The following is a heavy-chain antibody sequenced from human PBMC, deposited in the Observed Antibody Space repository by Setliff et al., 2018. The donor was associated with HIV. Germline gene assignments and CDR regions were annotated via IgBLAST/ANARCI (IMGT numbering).Heavy chain of an antibody. Sequence: SETLSLTCTVSGASIRGFYWTWVRQSPGKGLEWIGHIFYNGDTTYNPSLKSRLTMPVDTSNRQFSLKLTSVTAADGAVYYCARQVSIPGVAVTPLDYWGQGSLVTVSS. CDR1: GASIRGFY. J-gene: IGHJ4*02. V-gene: IGHV4-59*08. D-gene: IGHD3-3*01. CDR2: IFYNGDT. CDR3: ARQVSIPGVAVTPLDY.